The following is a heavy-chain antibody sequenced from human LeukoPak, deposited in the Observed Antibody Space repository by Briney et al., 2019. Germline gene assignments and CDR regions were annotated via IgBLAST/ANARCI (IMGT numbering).Heavy chain of an antibody. CDR1: GFTFSSYS. CDR3: ASGLRYFDWLLFGAFDI. CDR2: ISSSSSTI. J-gene: IGHJ3*02. D-gene: IGHD3-9*01. Sequence: TGGSLRLSCAASGFTFSSYSMNWVRQAPGKGLEWVSYISSSSSTIYYADSVKGRFTISGDNAKNSLYLQMNSLRAEDTAVYYCASGLRYFDWLLFGAFDIWGQGTMVTVSS. V-gene: IGHV3-48*01.